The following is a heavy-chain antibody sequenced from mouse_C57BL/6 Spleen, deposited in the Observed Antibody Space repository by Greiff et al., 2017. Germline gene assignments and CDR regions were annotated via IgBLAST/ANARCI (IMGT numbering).Heavy chain of an antibody. CDR3: ARRKWDGPFDD. CDR2: IYPGDGGT. V-gene: IGHV1-80*01. Sequence: VQLQQSGAELVKPGASVKISCRASGYAFSSYWMNWVKQRPGQGLEWIGQIYPGDGGTNYNGKFKGKATLTADKSSSTAYMQLSSLTSEDSAVYYCARRKWDGPFDDWGTRTTVTVAS. J-gene: IGHJ1*03. D-gene: IGHD1-3*01. CDR1: GYAFSSYW.